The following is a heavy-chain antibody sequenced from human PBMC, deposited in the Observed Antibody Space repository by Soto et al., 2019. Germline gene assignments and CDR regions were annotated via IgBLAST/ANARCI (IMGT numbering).Heavy chain of an antibody. CDR3: TRGPPRVQWFDP. CDR2: IYFTGST. CDR1: GVAVSSGTYY. Sequence: PSETLSLTCTVSGVAVSSGTYYWSWIRQPPGKGLEWIGHIYFTGSTNYNPSLKSRVTMSLDTSRNQFSLKLSSVTAADTAVYYCTRGPPRVQWFDPWGLGXLVTVYS. V-gene: IGHV4-61*01. J-gene: IGHJ5*02.